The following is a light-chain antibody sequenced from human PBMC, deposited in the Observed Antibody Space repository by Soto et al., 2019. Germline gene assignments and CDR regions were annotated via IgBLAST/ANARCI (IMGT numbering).Light chain of an antibody. CDR3: QQYNSYST. J-gene: IGKJ1*01. CDR1: QSISSW. Sequence: DIQMTQSPSTLSASVGDRVTITCRASQSISSWLAWYQQKPGKAPKLLIYDASSLESGVPSRFSGSGSGTEFTLTISSLHPDDFATYYCQQYNSYSTFGQETRVDIK. V-gene: IGKV1-5*01. CDR2: DAS.